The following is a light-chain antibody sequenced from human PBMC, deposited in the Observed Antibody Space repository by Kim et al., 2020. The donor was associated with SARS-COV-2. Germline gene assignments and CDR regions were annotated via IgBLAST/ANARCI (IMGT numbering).Light chain of an antibody. CDR3: QQYITRLYT. CDR2: AAS. V-gene: IGKV3-15*01. Sequence: EIVMTQSPATLSVSPGERVTLSCRASQSVASKVAWYQQKPGQPPRLLIFAASTRATGVPTRFSGSGSGTEFTLTISSLQSEDFAVYYCQQYITRLYTFGQGTKLEI. CDR1: QSVASK. J-gene: IGKJ2*01.